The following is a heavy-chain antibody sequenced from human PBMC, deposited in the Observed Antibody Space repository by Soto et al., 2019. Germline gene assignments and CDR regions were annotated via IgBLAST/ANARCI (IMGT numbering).Heavy chain of an antibody. CDR2: ISSSSYI. D-gene: IGHD6-19*01. J-gene: IGHJ4*02. Sequence: PGGSVRLSCAASGFTFSSYSMNWVRQAPGRGLEWVSSISSSSYIYYADSVKGRFTISRDNAKNSLYLQMNSLRAEDTAVYYCARDPVIAVKIYYFDYWGQVTLVTVPS. V-gene: IGHV3-21*01. CDR1: GFTFSSYS. CDR3: ARDPVIAVKIYYFDY.